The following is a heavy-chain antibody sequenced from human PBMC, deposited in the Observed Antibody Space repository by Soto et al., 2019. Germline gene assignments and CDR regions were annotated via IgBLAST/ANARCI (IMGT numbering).Heavy chain of an antibody. Sequence: QLQLQESGPGLVKPSETLSLPCTVSGDSISSSSYYWGWIRQPPGKGLEWIGSIYYNGSTYYNPSLKSRVTISVDTSKNQFSLKLSSVTAADTAVYYFARHHIMYYFYYGMDVWGQGTTVTVSS. J-gene: IGHJ6*02. CDR3: ARHHIMYYFYYGMDV. V-gene: IGHV4-39*01. CDR1: GDSISSSSYY. CDR2: IYYNGST. D-gene: IGHD3-16*01.